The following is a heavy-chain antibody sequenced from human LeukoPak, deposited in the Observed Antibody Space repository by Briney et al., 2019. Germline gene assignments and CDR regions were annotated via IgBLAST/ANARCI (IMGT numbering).Heavy chain of an antibody. CDR2: INSDGSST. V-gene: IGHV3-74*01. J-gene: IGHJ4*02. CDR3: ARGPYNWNHRYYFDY. CDR1: GFTFSSYW. D-gene: IGHD1-20*01. Sequence: QSGGSLRLSCAAPGFTFSSYWMRWVRQAPGKGLGWVSRINSDGSSTSYADSVKGRFTTSRNNAKSTLYLQMNSLRAEDTAVYYCARGPYNWNHRYYFDYWGQGTLVTVSS.